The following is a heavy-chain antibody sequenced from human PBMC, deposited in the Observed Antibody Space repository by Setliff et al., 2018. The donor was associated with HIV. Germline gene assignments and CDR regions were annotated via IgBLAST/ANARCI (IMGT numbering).Heavy chain of an antibody. D-gene: IGHD3-10*01. CDR1: GGTFSSFSSKA. J-gene: IGHJ2*01. Sequence: SVKVSCKASGGTFSSFSSKAISWVRQAPGQGLEWMGGIIPIVGTANYAQKFQGRVTITADKSRSTAYMELSSLRSEDTAVYYCARDDHYYDSGSYYSDWYFDLWGRGTLVTVSS. V-gene: IGHV1-69*06. CDR2: IIPIVGTA. CDR3: ARDDHYYDSGSYYSDWYFDL.